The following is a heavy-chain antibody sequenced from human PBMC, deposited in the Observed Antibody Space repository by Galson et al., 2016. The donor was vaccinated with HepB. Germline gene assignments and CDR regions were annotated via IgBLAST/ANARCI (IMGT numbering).Heavy chain of an antibody. J-gene: IGHJ3*02. V-gene: IGHV4-59*01. CDR3: ARAPDGYGGINGFDI. D-gene: IGHD4-23*01. Sequence: SETLSLTCTVSGGSISRYYWSWIRQSPGGRLEWIGYIYYSGSTNYKPSLKSRVTISLDTSKNLFSLKLTSVTAADSAVYYCARAPDGYGGINGFDIWGQGTVVTVSS. CDR2: IYYSGST. CDR1: GGSISRYY.